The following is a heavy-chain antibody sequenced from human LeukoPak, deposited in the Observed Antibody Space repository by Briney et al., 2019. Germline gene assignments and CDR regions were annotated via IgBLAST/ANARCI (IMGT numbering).Heavy chain of an antibody. Sequence: VASVKVSCKASGYTFTTYYMNWVRQAPGQGLEWMGIINPSVGITNYAQKFQGRVTMTRDTSTSTVYMELSSLRSEDTAVYYCAREHSGSDSWGKGTLLTVSS. CDR1: GYTFTTYY. V-gene: IGHV1-46*01. J-gene: IGHJ4*02. D-gene: IGHD5-12*01. CDR2: INPSVGIT. CDR3: AREHSGSDS.